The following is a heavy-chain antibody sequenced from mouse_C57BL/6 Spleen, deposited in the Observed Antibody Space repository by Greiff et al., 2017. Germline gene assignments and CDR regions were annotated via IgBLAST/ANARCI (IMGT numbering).Heavy chain of an antibody. CDR3: AREGTTVVMDY. V-gene: IGHV3-8*01. D-gene: IGHD1-1*01. Sequence: DVTLQESGPGLAKPSQTLSLTCSVTGYSITSAYWNWIRKFPGNKLEYMGYISYSGSTYYNPSLKSRIAITRDTSKNQYYLQLNSVTTEDTATYYCAREGTTVVMDYWGQGTSVTVSS. CDR2: ISYSGST. CDR1: GYSITSAY. J-gene: IGHJ4*01.